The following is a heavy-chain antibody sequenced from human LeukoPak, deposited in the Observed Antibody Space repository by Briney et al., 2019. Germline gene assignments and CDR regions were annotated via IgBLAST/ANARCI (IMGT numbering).Heavy chain of an antibody. CDR2: ISSSSSTI. J-gene: IGHJ4*02. D-gene: IGHD6-13*01. CDR1: GFTFSSYS. CDR3: ARDRLYHWQQLVPDY. Sequence: GGSLRLSCAASGFTFSSYSMNWVRQAPGKGLEWVSYISSSSSTIYYADSVKGRFTISRDNAKNSLYLQMNSLRAEDTAVYYCARDRLYHWQQLVPDYWGQGTLVTVSS. V-gene: IGHV3-48*04.